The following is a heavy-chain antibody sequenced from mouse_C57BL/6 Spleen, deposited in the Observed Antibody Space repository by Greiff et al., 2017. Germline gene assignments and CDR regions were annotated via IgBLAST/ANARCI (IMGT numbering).Heavy chain of an antibody. CDR2: IDPSDSYN. CDR1: GYTFTSYW. Sequence: VQLQQPGAELVMPGASVKLSCKASGYTFTSYWMHWVKQRPGQGLEWIGEIDPSDSYNNYNQKFKGKSTLTVDKSSSTAYMQLSSLTSEDSAVYYWARADSMVTTGFAYWGQGTLVTVSA. V-gene: IGHV1-69*01. D-gene: IGHD2-2*01. CDR3: ARADSMVTTGFAY. J-gene: IGHJ3*01.